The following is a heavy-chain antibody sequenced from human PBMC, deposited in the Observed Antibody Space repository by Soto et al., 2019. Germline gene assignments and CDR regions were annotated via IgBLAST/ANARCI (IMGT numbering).Heavy chain of an antibody. CDR2: IIPIFGTA. CDR3: ARDGGYYYDSSGYLN. J-gene: IGHJ4*02. V-gene: IGHV1-69*13. CDR1: GGTFSSYA. D-gene: IGHD3-22*01. Sequence: ASVKVSCKASGGTFSSYAISWVRQAPGQGLEWMGGIIPIFGTANYAQKFQGRVTITADESTSTAYMELSSLRSEDTAVYYCARDGGYYYDSSGYLNWGQGTPVTVSS.